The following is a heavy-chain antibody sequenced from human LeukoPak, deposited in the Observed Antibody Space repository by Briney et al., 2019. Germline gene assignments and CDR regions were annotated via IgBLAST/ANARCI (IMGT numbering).Heavy chain of an antibody. CDR2: ISSSSSYI. J-gene: IGHJ4*02. D-gene: IGHD5-24*01. CDR1: EFTFSNYK. Sequence: GGSLRLSCAASEFTFSNYKMNWVRQAPGKGLEWVSSISSSSSYIYYADSVKGRFTISRDNAKNSLYLQMSSLRAEDTAVYYCARVGEKAFHLWPEIDYWGQGTLVTVSS. V-gene: IGHV3-21*01. CDR3: ARVGEKAFHLWPEIDY.